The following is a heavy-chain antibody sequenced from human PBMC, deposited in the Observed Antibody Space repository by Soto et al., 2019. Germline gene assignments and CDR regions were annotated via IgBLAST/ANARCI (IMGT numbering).Heavy chain of an antibody. CDR3: ASFIAARSLSAFDI. J-gene: IGHJ3*02. CDR2: IYYSGST. CDR1: GGSVSSGSYY. V-gene: IGHV4-61*01. D-gene: IGHD6-6*01. Sequence: SETLYLTCTVSGGSVSSGSYYWSWIRQPPGKGLEWIGYIYYSGSTNYNPSLKSRVTISVDTSKNQFSLKLSSVTAADTAVYYCASFIAARSLSAFDIWGQGTMVTVSS.